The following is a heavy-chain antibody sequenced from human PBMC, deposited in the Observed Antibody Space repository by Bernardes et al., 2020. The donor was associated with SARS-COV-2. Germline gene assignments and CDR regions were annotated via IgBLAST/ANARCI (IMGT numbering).Heavy chain of an antibody. CDR1: GGSFSGYY. J-gene: IGHJ4*02. CDR2: INHSGST. V-gene: IGHV4-34*01. CDR3: AREPTVNSYYFDY. Sequence: SETLSLTCAVYGGSFSGYYWSWIRRPPGKGLEWIGEINHSGSTNYNPSLKSRVTISVDTSKNQFSLKLSSVTAADTAVYYCAREPTVNSYYFDYWGQGTLVTVSS. D-gene: IGHD4-17*01.